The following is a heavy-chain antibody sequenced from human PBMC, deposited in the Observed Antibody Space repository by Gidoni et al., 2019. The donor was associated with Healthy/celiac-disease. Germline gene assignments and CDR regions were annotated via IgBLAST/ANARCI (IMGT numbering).Heavy chain of an antibody. J-gene: IGHJ4*02. CDR3: ATASRSGYDC. CDR1: GFTFSSYW. Sequence: EVQLVESGGGLVQTGGSRRLSCAASGFTFSSYWMPWVRQAPGKGLVWVSRINSDGRSTSYADSVKGRFTISRDNAKNTLYLQMNSLRAEDTAVYYCATASRSGYDCWGQGTLVTVSS. CDR2: INSDGRST. V-gene: IGHV3-74*01. D-gene: IGHD5-12*01.